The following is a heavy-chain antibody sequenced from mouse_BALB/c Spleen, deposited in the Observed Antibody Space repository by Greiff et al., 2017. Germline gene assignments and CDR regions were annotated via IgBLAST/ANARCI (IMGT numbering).Heavy chain of an antibody. J-gene: IGHJ4*01. D-gene: IGHD4-1*02. V-gene: IGHV14-3*02. Sequence: EVQLQQSGAELVKPGASVKLSCTASGFNIKDSYMHWVKQSPEQGLEWIGGIVPANGNTKYDPKFQGKATITADTSSNTAYLQLGSLTSEDTAVYNCDRSGASTGTLTYGGKGTSVTASS. CDR1: GFNIKDSY. CDR2: IVPANGNT. CDR3: DRSGASTGTLTY.